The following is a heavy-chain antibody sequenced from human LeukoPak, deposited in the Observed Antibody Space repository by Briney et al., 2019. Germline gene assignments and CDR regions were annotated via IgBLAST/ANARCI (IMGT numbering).Heavy chain of an antibody. CDR3: ARVFKVYYYDD. CDR1: GFTLSSYA. V-gene: IGHV3-30-3*01. Sequence: QPGGSLRLSCAASGFTLSSYAMHWVRQAPGKGLEWVAVILSDGSNKYYTDSVKGRFTISRDNSKNTLYLQMNSLRVEDTAVYYCARVFKVYYYDDWGQGTLVTVSS. CDR2: ILSDGSNK. D-gene: IGHD2-8*01. J-gene: IGHJ4*02.